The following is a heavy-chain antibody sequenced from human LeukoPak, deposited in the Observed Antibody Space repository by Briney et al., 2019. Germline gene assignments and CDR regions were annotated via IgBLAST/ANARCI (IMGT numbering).Heavy chain of an antibody. V-gene: IGHV4-59*08. D-gene: IGHD3-10*01. Sequence: PSETLSLTCNVSGGSINKYYWHWIRQPPGKTLEWIGDIYSSGSTNYNPSLKSRVTISVDTSNNQFSLKLTSVTAADTAVYYCARHASSWFGGRFDPWGQGTLVTVSS. CDR3: ARHASSWFGGRFDP. CDR2: IYSSGST. CDR1: GGSINKYY. J-gene: IGHJ5*02.